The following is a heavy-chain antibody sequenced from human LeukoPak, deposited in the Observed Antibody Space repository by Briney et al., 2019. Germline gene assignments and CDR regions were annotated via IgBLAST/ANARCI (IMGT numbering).Heavy chain of an antibody. Sequence: GGSLRLSCAPSGFTFSSSWMSWVRQAPGKGLEWVANIKQDGSEKYYADSVKGRFTISRDNAKNSLYLQMNSLRAEDTAVYFCARVVPPLYYFDYWGQGTLVTVSS. CDR1: GFTFSSSW. V-gene: IGHV3-7*01. J-gene: IGHJ4*02. D-gene: IGHD3-10*01. CDR3: ARVVPPLYYFDY. CDR2: IKQDGSEK.